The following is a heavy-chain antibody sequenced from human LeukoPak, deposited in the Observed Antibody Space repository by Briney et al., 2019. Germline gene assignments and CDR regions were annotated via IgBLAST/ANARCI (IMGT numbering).Heavy chain of an antibody. CDR2: ISSSSYI. CDR1: GFTVSSNS. Sequence: GGSLRLSCTVSGFTVSSNSMNWVRQAPGKGLEWVSSISSSSYIYYADSVKGRFTISRDNAKNSLYLQMNSLRAEDTAVYYCAREEGLYGSGRYYFDYWGQGTLVTVSS. CDR3: AREEGLYGSGRYYFDY. D-gene: IGHD3-10*01. J-gene: IGHJ4*02. V-gene: IGHV3-69-1*01.